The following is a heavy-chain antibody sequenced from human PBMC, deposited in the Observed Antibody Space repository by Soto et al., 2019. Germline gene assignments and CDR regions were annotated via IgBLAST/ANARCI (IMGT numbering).Heavy chain of an antibody. Sequence: EVQLVESGGGLVKPGGSLRLSCAASGFTFSNAWMSWVRQAPGKGLEWVGRIKSKTDGGTTDYAAPVKGRFTISRDDSKNTLYLQMNSLKTEDTAVYYCTTGESIAVAGGMDVWGQGTTVTVSS. V-gene: IGHV3-15*01. CDR3: TTGESIAVAGGMDV. CDR2: IKSKTDGGTT. D-gene: IGHD6-19*01. J-gene: IGHJ6*02. CDR1: GFTFSNAW.